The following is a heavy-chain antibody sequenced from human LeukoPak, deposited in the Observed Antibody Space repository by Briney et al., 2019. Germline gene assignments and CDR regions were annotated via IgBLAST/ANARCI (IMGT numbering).Heavy chain of an antibody. J-gene: IGHJ6*02. CDR2: ISGSGGST. V-gene: IGHV3-23*01. Sequence: GGSLRLSCAASGFTFSSYAMSWVRQAPGKGLEWVSAISGSGGSTYYADYVKGRFTISRDNSKNTLYLQMNSLRAEDTAVYYCAKYSSSSYYYGMDVWGQGTTVTVSS. CDR1: GFTFSSYA. D-gene: IGHD6-6*01. CDR3: AKYSSSSYYYGMDV.